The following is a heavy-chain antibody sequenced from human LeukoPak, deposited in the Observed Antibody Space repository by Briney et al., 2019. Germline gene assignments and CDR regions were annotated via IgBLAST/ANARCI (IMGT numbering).Heavy chain of an antibody. J-gene: IGHJ4*02. D-gene: IGHD2/OR15-2a*01. V-gene: IGHV3-74*01. Sequence: TGGSLRLSCAASGFTFSSYWMHWVRQAPGKGLVWVSRINSDGSGTRYADSVKGRFTISRDNAKNTLYLQMSTLRAEDTAVYYCARDSGTTDFDYWGQGTLVTVS. CDR1: GFTFSSYW. CDR2: INSDGSGT. CDR3: ARDSGTTDFDY.